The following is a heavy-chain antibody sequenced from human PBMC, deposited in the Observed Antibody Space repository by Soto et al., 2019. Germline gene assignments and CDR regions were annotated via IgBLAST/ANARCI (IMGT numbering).Heavy chain of an antibody. CDR1: GGTFSTYS. J-gene: IGHJ4*02. CDR2: IIPIFGTA. D-gene: IGHD3-10*02. Sequence: QVQLVQSGAEVKKPGSSVKVSCKTSGGTFSTYSIVWVRQAPGEGLEWMGGIIPIFGTANYAQKFQDRVTITADKSTNTACMELSSLKSEDTAMYSCASARGNNYVVGTNYDFDYLGQGILVTVSS. V-gene: IGHV1-69*06. CDR3: ASARGNNYVVGTNYDFDY.